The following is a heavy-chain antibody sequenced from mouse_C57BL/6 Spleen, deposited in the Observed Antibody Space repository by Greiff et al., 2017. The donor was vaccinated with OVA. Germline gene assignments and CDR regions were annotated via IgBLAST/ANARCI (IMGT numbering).Heavy chain of an antibody. D-gene: IGHD1-1*01. CDR2: INPGSGGT. J-gene: IGHJ1*03. V-gene: IGHV1-54*01. Sequence: QVQLQQSGAELVRPGTSVKVSCKASGYAFTNYLIEWVKQRPGQGLEWIGVINPGSGGTNYNEKFKGKATLTADKSSSTAYMQLSSLTSEDSAVYFCARTVVATKYCDVWGTGTTGTVSS. CDR3: ARTVVATKYCDV. CDR1: GYAFTNYL.